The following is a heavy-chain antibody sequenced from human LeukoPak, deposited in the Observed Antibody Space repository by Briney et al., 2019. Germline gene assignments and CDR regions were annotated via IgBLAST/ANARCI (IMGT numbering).Heavy chain of an antibody. Sequence: SETLSLTCTVSGGSISNYYWSWIRQPAGQGLEWIGRISTSGNTNSNPSLKSRVTMSVDTSKNQFSLKLSSVSAADTAVYYCTRDSGTTGEVKFDPWGQGTLVTVSS. CDR3: TRDSGTTGEVKFDP. V-gene: IGHV4-4*07. D-gene: IGHD3-10*01. CDR1: GGSISNYY. J-gene: IGHJ5*02. CDR2: ISTSGNT.